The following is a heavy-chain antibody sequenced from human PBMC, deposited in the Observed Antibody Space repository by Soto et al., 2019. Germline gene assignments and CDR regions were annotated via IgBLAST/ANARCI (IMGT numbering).Heavy chain of an antibody. J-gene: IGHJ6*02. CDR2: ISGSGGST. CDR3: AKGGCSSTSCYPGSPPPHYYYYYGMDV. D-gene: IGHD2-2*01. V-gene: IGHV3-23*01. CDR1: GFTFSSYA. Sequence: VGSLRLSCAASGFTFSSYAMSWVRQASGKGLEWVSAISGSGGSTYYADSVKGRFTISRDNSKNTLYLQMNSLRAEDTAVYYCAKGGCSSTSCYPGSPPPHYYYYYGMDVWGQGTTVTVSS.